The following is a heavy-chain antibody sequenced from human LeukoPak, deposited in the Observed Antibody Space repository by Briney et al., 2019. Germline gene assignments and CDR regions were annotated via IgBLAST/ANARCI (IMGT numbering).Heavy chain of an antibody. CDR3: ASISSSPPYFDY. V-gene: IGHV4-38-2*02. CDR1: GYSISSGYY. J-gene: IGHJ4*02. D-gene: IGHD6-13*01. CDR2: IYHSGST. Sequence: SETLSLTCTVSGYSISSGYYWGWIRQPPGKGLEWIWSIYHSGSTYYNPSLKSRGTISVDRAKNQFSLKPSPVTAADTAVYYCASISSSPPYFDYWGQGTLVTVSS.